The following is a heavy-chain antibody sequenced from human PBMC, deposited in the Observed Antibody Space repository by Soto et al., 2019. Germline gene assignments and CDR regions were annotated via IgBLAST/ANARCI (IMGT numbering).Heavy chain of an antibody. D-gene: IGHD3-16*01. V-gene: IGHV1-18*01. J-gene: IGHJ4*02. Sequence: QVQLVQSGAEVKKPGASVKVSCKASGYTFTNFGISWVRQAPGQGLEWMGWISAYNGNTNYAQKFQGRVTMTPDTSTSTAYMEVRSLRFDDTTVYYCARGGTPIDSWGQGTLVTVSS. CDR3: ARGGTPIDS. CDR2: ISAYNGNT. CDR1: GYTFTNFG.